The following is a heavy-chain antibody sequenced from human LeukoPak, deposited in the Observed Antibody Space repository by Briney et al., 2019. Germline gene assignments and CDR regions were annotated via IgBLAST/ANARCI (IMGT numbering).Heavy chain of an antibody. Sequence: EASVKVSCKTSGYTFTSYGMSWVRQAPGQRLEWMGWISTYNDNTNYAQKFRGRVTMTTDTSTSTVYMELRSLRSDDTAIYYCARQVDTTMALTAYWGQGTLVTVSS. CDR2: ISTYNDNT. J-gene: IGHJ4*02. CDR3: ARQVDTTMALTAY. D-gene: IGHD5-18*01. V-gene: IGHV1-18*01. CDR1: GYTFTSYG.